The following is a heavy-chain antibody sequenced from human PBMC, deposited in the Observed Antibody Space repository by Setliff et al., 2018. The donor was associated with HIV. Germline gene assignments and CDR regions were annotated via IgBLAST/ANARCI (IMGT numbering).Heavy chain of an antibody. D-gene: IGHD3-9*01. CDR2: ICHTGST. J-gene: IGHJ4*01. CDR1: DGSFSDYY. V-gene: IGHV4-34*01. Sequence: SETLSLTCAVYDGSFSDYYWTWIRQTPGKGLEWIGEICHTGSTNYNPSLKSRVTISVDTSKNQFSLRLTSVTAADTAVYYCARGHHYYDILTGYYKEVEYFHYWGQGTVVTVSS. CDR3: ARGHHYYDILTGYYKEVEYFHY.